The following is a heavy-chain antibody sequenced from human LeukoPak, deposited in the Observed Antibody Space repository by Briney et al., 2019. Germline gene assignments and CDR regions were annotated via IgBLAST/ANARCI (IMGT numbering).Heavy chain of an antibody. V-gene: IGHV3-53*01. Sequence: PGGSLRLSCAASGFTVSSNYMSWVRQAPGKGLEGVSIIYSGGNTDYADSVKGRFTISRDNSKNTLYLQMNGLRAEDTAVYYCARDGYYYDISGYYAFDIWGQGTMVTVSS. CDR3: ARDGYYYDISGYYAFDI. CDR2: IYSGGNT. CDR1: GFTVSSNY. J-gene: IGHJ3*02. D-gene: IGHD3-22*01.